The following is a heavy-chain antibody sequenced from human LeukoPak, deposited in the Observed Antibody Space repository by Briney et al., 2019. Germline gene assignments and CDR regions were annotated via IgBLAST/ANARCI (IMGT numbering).Heavy chain of an antibody. CDR3: ARQSWLDYGGTPHFDY. V-gene: IGHV4-59*08. J-gene: IGHJ4*02. D-gene: IGHD4-23*01. CDR1: GGSISSYY. Sequence: SETLSLTCTVSGGSISSYYWSWIRQPPGKGLEWIGYIYYSGSTNYNPSLKSRVTISVDTSKNQFSLKLSSVTAADTAVYYCARQSWLDYGGTPHFDYWGQGTLVTVSS. CDR2: IYYSGST.